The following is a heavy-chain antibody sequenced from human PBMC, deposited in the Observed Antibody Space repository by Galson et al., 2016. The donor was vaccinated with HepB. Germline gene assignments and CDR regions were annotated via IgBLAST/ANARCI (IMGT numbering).Heavy chain of an antibody. J-gene: IGHJ3*02. D-gene: IGHD3-10*01. CDR2: IYHLGNT. V-gene: IGHV4-59*12. CDR1: GASIRRYY. Sequence: ETLSLTCTVSGASIRRYYWSWIRQSPGKGLGWIGFIYHLGNTDYNPSLESRVTISLDTSKSLFSLIVRSVTAADTAFYYCATITFAHGFDIWGQGAAVTVSS. CDR3: ATITFAHGFDI.